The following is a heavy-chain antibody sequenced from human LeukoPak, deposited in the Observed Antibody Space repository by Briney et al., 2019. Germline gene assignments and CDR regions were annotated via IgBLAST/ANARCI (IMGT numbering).Heavy chain of an antibody. J-gene: IGHJ4*02. CDR1: GFTLSSDS. V-gene: IGHV3-21*01. CDR2: ISSSSSYR. CDR3: VRGAYSSSWLNFDY. D-gene: IGHD6-13*01. Sequence: GRSLRLSCAASGFTLSSDSMNWVRQAPGKGLEWVSSISSSSSYRYYADSVKGRFTISRDNAKNSLYLQMNSLRAEDTAVYYCVRGAYSSSWLNFDYWGQGTLVTVSS.